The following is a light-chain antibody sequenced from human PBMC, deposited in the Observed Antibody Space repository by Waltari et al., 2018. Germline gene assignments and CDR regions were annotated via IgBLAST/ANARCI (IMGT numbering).Light chain of an antibody. J-gene: IGLJ2*01. CDR1: ALPKKY. V-gene: IGLV3-10*01. Sequence: SYELTQPPSVSVSPGQTSRITCSGNALPKKYAYWYQQKSGQATVLVIYEDRKRPSGIPERFSGSSSGPMATLTISGAQVEDEADYYCYSTDSSGDFRIFGGGTKLTVL. CDR3: YSTDSSGDFRI. CDR2: EDR.